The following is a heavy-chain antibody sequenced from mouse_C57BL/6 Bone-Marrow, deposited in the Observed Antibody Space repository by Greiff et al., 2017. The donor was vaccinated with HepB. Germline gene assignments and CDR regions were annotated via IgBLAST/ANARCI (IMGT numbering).Heavy chain of an antibody. CDR3: ARSDSNFPLAMDY. J-gene: IGHJ4*01. CDR2: IDPSDSET. CDR1: GYTFTSYW. D-gene: IGHD2-5*01. V-gene: IGHV1-52*01. Sequence: QVQLQQSGAELVRPGSSVKLSCKASGYTFTSYWMHWVKQRPIQGLEWIGNIDPSDSETHYNQKFKDKATLTVDKSSSTAYMQLSSLTSEDSAVYYCARSDSNFPLAMDYWGQGTSVTVSS.